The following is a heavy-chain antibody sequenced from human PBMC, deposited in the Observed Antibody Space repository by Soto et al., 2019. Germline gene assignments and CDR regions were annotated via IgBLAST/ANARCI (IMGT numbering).Heavy chain of an antibody. CDR1: GGSFSKYG. D-gene: IGHD1-26*01. J-gene: IGHJ6*02. Sequence: QVQLVQSGAEVKMPGSSVRVSCKASGGSFSKYGISWVRQAPGQGLEWMGGIIPMFGIGNYAEKFLGRVTITADESTSTSHMELSSLRSEDTAVYFCARGYRETCLYAIDVWGQGTMVIVSS. CDR3: ARGYRETCLYAIDV. CDR2: IIPMFGIG. V-gene: IGHV1-69*01.